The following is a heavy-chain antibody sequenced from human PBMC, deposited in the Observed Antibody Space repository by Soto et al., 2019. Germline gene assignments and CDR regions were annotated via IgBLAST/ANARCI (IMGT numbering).Heavy chain of an antibody. Sequence: QVQLQESGPGLVKPSQTLSLTCTVSGGSISSGGYFWTWIRQHPGKGLEWIGYISYSGSTNYNPSLKRRLTISVDTSKNQFSLDLSSVTAADTAVYYCARSGNWNDFDYWGQGTLVTVSS. CDR2: ISYSGST. J-gene: IGHJ4*02. CDR1: GGSISSGGYF. CDR3: ARSGNWNDFDY. D-gene: IGHD1-1*01. V-gene: IGHV4-31*03.